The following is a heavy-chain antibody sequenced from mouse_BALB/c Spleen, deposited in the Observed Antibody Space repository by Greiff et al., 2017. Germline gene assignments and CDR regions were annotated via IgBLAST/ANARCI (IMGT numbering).Heavy chain of an antibody. Sequence: EVKLMESGPGLVKPSQSLSLTCTVTGYSITSDYAWNWIRQFPGNKLEWMGYISYSGSTSYNPSLKSRISITRDTSKNQFFLQLNSVTTEDTATYYCARLYYGSSNYYAMDYWGQGTSVTVSS. J-gene: IGHJ4*01. D-gene: IGHD1-1*01. CDR2: ISYSGST. V-gene: IGHV3-2*02. CDR3: ARLYYGSSNYYAMDY. CDR1: GYSITSDYA.